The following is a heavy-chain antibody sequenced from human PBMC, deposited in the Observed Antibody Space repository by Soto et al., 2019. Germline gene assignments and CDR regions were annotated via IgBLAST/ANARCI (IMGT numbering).Heavy chain of an antibody. CDR1: GGSISSGAYS. CDR2: ISYIGST. D-gene: IGHD3-22*01. CDR3: ARINYSDTRGYYLYFDR. Sequence: SETLSLTCAVSGGSISSGAYSWSWIRQPPGKGLEWIGYISYIGSTYYNPSLKSRVTISADRSRNQFSLKLSFVTAADTAVYYCARINYSDTRGYYLYFDRWGQGTPVTVSS. V-gene: IGHV4-30-2*01. J-gene: IGHJ4*02.